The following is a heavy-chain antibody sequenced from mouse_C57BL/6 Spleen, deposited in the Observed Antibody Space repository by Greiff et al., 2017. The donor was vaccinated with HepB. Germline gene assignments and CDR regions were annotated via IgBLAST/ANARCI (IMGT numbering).Heavy chain of an antibody. CDR1: GFNIKDDY. V-gene: IGHV14-4*01. D-gene: IGHD4-1*01. CDR3: TTGWDVAY. Sequence: VQLQQSGAELVRPGASVKLSCTASGFNIKDDYMHWVKQRPEQGLEWIGWIDPENGDTEYASKFQGKATITADTSSNTAYLQLSSLTSEDTAVYYWTTGWDVAYWGQGTMVTVSA. CDR2: IDPENGDT. J-gene: IGHJ3*01.